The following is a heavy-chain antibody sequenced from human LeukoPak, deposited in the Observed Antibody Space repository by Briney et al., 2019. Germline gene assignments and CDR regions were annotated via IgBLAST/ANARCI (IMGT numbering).Heavy chain of an antibody. CDR1: GYTFTGYY. Sequence: ASVKVSCTASGYTFTGYYMHWVRQAPGQGLEWMGWINPNTGATNFAQKFQGRVSMTRDRSISTAYMELSRLRSDDTAVYYCARADLLIGYYILDFWGQGTLVPVSS. CDR2: INPNTGAT. CDR3: ARADLLIGYYILDF. V-gene: IGHV1-2*02. D-gene: IGHD3-9*01. J-gene: IGHJ4*02.